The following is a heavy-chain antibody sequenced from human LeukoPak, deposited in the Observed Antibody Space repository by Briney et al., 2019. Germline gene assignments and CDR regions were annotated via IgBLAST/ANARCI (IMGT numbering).Heavy chain of an antibody. J-gene: IGHJ4*02. D-gene: IGHD2-2*01. CDR3: ARGGTRIQLLTYFDY. Sequence: PGGSLRLSCAASGFTFDDYAMHWVRQAPGKGLEWVSGISWNSGSIGYADSVKGRFTISRDNAKNSLYLQMNSLRAEDMALYYCARGGTRIQLLTYFDYWGQGTLVTVSS. CDR2: ISWNSGSI. V-gene: IGHV3-9*03. CDR1: GFTFDDYA.